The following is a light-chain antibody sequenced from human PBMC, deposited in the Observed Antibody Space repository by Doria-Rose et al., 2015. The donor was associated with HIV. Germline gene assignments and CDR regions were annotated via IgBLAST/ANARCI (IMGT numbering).Light chain of an antibody. V-gene: IGKV2-28*01. CDR1: QSLLHTIGYNY. J-gene: IGKJ2*01. Sequence: IVLTQSPLSLPVTPGQPASISCRSSQSLLHTIGYNYLDWYLQKPGQSPQLLIYLGSNRASGVPDRFSGSGSGTDFTLKISRVEAEDVGVYYCMQALQTPYTFGQGTKLEIK. CDR3: MQALQTPYT. CDR2: LGS.